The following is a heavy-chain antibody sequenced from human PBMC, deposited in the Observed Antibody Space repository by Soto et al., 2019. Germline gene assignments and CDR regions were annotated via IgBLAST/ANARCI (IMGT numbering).Heavy chain of an antibody. CDR1: GGTFSSYA. V-gene: IGHV1-69*13. CDR2: IIPIFGTA. Sequence: SVKVSCKASGGTFSSYAISWVRQAPGQGLEWMGGIIPIFGTANYAQKFQGRVTITADESTSTAYMELSSLRSEDTAVYYCATRGYSYGTIDYWGQGTLVTVSS. D-gene: IGHD5-18*01. J-gene: IGHJ4*02. CDR3: ATRGYSYGTIDY.